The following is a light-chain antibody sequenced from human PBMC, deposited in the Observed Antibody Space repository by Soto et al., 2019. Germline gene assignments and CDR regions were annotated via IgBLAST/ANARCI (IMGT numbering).Light chain of an antibody. CDR1: QSISNW. V-gene: IGKV1-5*01. CDR3: QQYETFSGT. Sequence: DIQMTQSPSTLPASVGDRVTITCRASQSISNWLAWYQQKPGKAPKLLIYDASALPRGVPSRFSGSGSGTKFTLTIASLQPDDFATYYCQQYETFSGTFGPGTKVDI. J-gene: IGKJ1*01. CDR2: DAS.